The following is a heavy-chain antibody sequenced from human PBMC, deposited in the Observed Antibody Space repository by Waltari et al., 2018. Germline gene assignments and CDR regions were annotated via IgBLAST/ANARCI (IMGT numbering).Heavy chain of an antibody. Sequence: QVQLVQSGAEVKKPGASVKVYCKVSGYTLPELPMPGVRTATGKGLEWMGGFDPEDGETIYAQKFQGRVTMTEDTSTDTAYMELSSLRSEDTAVYYCATDRGGMGYGSGSSHWGQGTLVTVSS. D-gene: IGHD3-10*01. J-gene: IGHJ4*02. CDR2: FDPEDGET. CDR3: ATDRGGMGYGSGSSH. V-gene: IGHV1-24*01. CDR1: GYTLPELP.